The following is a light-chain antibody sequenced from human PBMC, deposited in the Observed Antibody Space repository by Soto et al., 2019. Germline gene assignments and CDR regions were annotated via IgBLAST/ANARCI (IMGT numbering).Light chain of an antibody. J-gene: IGKJ1*01. CDR2: GAS. V-gene: IGKV3-15*01. CDR3: QQYNNWWT. CDR1: QSINSN. Sequence: EIVLTQSPVTLSVSPGERATLSCRASQSINSNLAWYQHKPGQAPRLLIYGASARAPGIPARFSGSGSGTEFTLTLSSLQSEDFAVYYCQQYNNWWTFGQGTKVEIK.